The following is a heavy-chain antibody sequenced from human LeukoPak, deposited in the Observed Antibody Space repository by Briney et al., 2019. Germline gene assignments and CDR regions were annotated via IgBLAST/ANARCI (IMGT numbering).Heavy chain of an antibody. CDR2: FSSDNSVI. D-gene: IGHD3-10*01. CDR3: AKDHTIDY. CDR1: GFTLSSYS. Sequence: GGSLRLSCAASGFTLSSYSMNWVRQAPGKGLEWLSYFSSDNSVIHYTDSVKGRFTISRDNSKNTLYLQMNSLRAEDTAVYYCAKDHTIDYWGQGTLVTVSS. J-gene: IGHJ4*02. V-gene: IGHV3-48*01.